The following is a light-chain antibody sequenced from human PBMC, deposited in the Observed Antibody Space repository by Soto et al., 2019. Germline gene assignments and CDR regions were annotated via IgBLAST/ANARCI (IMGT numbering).Light chain of an antibody. CDR2: DVS. CDR1: SSDVGGYNY. J-gene: IGLJ3*02. Sequence: QSALTQPRSVSGSPGQSVTISCTGTSSDVGGYNYVSWYQQHPGKAPKLMIYDVSKRPSGVPDRFSGSKSGNTASPTISGLQAEDEADYYCCSYAGSYTGVFGGGTQLTVL. V-gene: IGLV2-11*01. CDR3: CSYAGSYTGV.